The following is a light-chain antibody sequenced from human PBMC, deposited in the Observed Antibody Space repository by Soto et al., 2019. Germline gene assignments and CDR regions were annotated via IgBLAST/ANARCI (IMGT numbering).Light chain of an antibody. CDR1: QGIRND. V-gene: IGKV1-6*01. CDR2: TAS. CDR3: MQDYKYPRT. J-gene: IGKJ1*01. Sequence: AIQMTQSPSSLSASVGDRVTITCRASQGIRNDLGWYQQKPGNAPKVLIYTASTLQSGVPSRFSGSGSGTDFTLTITSLQPEDFATYYCMQDYKYPRTFGQGTKVEIK.